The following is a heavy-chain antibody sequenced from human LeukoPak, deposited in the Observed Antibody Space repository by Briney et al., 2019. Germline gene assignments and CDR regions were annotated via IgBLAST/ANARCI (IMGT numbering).Heavy chain of an antibody. V-gene: IGHV4-39*07. Sequence: PSETLSLTCTVSGGSISSSSYYWGWIRQPPGKGLEWIGSIYYSGSTYYNPSLKSRVTISVDTSKNQFSLKLSSVTAADTAVYYCARDSRYSSSWYPNWFDPWGQGTLVTVSS. D-gene: IGHD6-13*01. CDR3: ARDSRYSSSWYPNWFDP. CDR2: IYYSGST. J-gene: IGHJ5*02. CDR1: GGSISSSSYY.